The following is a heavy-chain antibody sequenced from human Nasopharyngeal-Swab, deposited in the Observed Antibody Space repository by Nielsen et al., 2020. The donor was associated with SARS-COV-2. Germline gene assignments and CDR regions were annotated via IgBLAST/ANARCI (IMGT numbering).Heavy chain of an antibody. CDR3: ASTVTTRVPDAFDI. Sequence: GESLKISCAASGFTFSSYSMNWVRQAPGKGLEWVSSISSSSSYIYYADSVKGRFTISRDNAKNSLYLQMNSLRAEDTAVYYCASTVTTRVPDAFDIWGQGTMVTVSS. CDR2: ISSSSSYI. J-gene: IGHJ3*02. CDR1: GFTFSSYS. D-gene: IGHD4-11*01. V-gene: IGHV3-21*01.